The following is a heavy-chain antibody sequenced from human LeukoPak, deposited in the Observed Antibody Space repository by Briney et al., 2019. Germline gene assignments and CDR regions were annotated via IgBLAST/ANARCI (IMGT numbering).Heavy chain of an antibody. J-gene: IGHJ5*02. CDR2: INPSGGST. D-gene: IGHD2-15*01. Sequence: ASVKVSCKASGYTFTSYYIHWVRQAPGQGLEWMGIINPSGGSTSCAQKFQGRVTMTRDTSTSTVYMELSSLRSEDTAVYYCARDPSSYCSGGSCYTNWFDPWGQGTLVTVSS. CDR3: ARDPSSYCSGGSCYTNWFDP. CDR1: GYTFTSYY. V-gene: IGHV1-46*01.